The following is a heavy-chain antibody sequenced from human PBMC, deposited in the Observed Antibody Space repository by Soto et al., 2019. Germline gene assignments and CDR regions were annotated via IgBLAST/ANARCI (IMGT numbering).Heavy chain of an antibody. CDR3: ARGQGSGSFVRRREIFWFDP. D-gene: IGHD3-10*01. V-gene: IGHV4-34*01. J-gene: IGHJ5*02. CDR2: INHSGST. Sequence: SETLSLTCAVYGGSFSGYYWSWIRQPPGKGLEWIGEINHSGSTNYNPSLKSRVTISVDTSKNQFSLKLSSVTAADTAVYYCARGQGSGSFVRRREIFWFDPWGQGTLVTVSS. CDR1: GGSFSGYY.